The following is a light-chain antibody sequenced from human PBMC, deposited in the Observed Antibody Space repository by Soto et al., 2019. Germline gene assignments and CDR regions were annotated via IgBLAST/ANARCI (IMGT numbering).Light chain of an antibody. CDR1: SSDVGGYNF. J-gene: IGLJ2*01. CDR2: DVS. V-gene: IGLV2-14*01. CDR3: SSYTSSSL. Sequence: QSALTQPASVSGSPGQSITSSCTGTSSDVGGYNFVPWYQQHPGKAPKFMIYDVSNRPSGVSNPFSGSKSGNTASLTISGLQAEDEADYYCSSYTSSSLFGRGTKLTVL.